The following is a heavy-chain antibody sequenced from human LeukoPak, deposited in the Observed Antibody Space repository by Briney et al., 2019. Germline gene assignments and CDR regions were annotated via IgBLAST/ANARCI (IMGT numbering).Heavy chain of an antibody. D-gene: IGHD6-13*01. CDR1: GFTFSSYS. Sequence: GGSLRLSCAASGFTFSSYSMNWVRQAPGKGLEWVSSISSSSSYIYYADSVKGRVTISRDNAKNSLYLQMNSLKAEDTAVYYCARYSSSRLYYYCYGMDVWGQGTTVTVSS. J-gene: IGHJ6*02. CDR2: ISSSSSYI. CDR3: ARYSSSRLYYYCYGMDV. V-gene: IGHV3-21*01.